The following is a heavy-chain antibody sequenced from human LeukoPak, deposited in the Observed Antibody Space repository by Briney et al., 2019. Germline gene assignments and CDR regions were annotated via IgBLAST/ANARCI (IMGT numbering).Heavy chain of an antibody. D-gene: IGHD3-10*01. V-gene: IGHV1-2*02. J-gene: IGHJ4*02. CDR3: AKGDTMVRGTPTY. Sequence: ASVKVSCKTSGYTFSGYYLHWVRQAPGQGLEWMGWINPNSGGTNYAQMFQGRVTMTRDTSTSTAYMEPSRLRSDDTAVYYCAKGDTMVRGTPTYWGQGTLVTVSS. CDR2: INPNSGGT. CDR1: GYTFSGYY.